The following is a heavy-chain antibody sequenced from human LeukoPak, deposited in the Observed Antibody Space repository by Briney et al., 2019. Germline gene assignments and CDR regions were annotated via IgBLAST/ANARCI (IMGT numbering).Heavy chain of an antibody. J-gene: IGHJ4*02. CDR1: GYTFTTYD. D-gene: IGHD5-18*01. V-gene: IGHV1-8*01. CDR3: ASWSRGYSYGGASPDDY. Sequence: ASGKVSCKASGYTFTTYDINWVRQATGQGLEWMGWMNPNSGNTGYAQSFQGRVTMTRNTHISTAYMELSSLRSEDTAVYYCASWSRGYSYGGASPDDYWGQGTLVTVSS. CDR2: MNPNSGNT.